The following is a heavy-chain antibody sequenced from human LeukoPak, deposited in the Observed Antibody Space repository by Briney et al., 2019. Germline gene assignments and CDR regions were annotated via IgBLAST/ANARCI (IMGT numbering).Heavy chain of an antibody. V-gene: IGHV1-2*02. J-gene: IGHJ4*02. CDR2: INPNSAGT. CDR1: GYTFTDYY. D-gene: IGHD2-15*01. Sequence: ASVKVSCKASGYTFTDYYMHWVRQAPGQGLEWMGWINPNSAGTNYAQKFQGRVTMTRDTSISTAYMELSRLRSDDTAVYYCARGIVVVAATAGDYWGQGTLVTVSS. CDR3: ARGIVVVAATAGDY.